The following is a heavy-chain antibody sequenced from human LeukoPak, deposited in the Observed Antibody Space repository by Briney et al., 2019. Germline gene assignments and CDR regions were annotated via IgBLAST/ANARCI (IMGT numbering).Heavy chain of an antibody. D-gene: IGHD6-25*01. CDR1: GGSISSGGYV. CDR2: MHNSENA. V-gene: IGHV4-31*03. CDR3: PRERGRLVDY. J-gene: IGHJ4*02. Sequence: SETLSLTCTVSGGSISSGGYVWSWIRQHPGKGLEWIGYMHNSENAAYNPSLKSRVTISVDTSKNQISLKLNSVTAADTAVYYCPRERGRLVDYWGQGTLVIVSS.